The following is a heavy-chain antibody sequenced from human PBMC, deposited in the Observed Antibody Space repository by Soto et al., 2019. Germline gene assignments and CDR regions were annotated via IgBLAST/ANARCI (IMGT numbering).Heavy chain of an antibody. CDR3: AKTIGYCTSANCYALMDY. J-gene: IGHJ4*02. CDR2: ISYDGTKK. Sequence: PGGSLRLSCAASGFTFSSYAMHWVRQAPGKGLEWVTTISYDGTKKYSADSVKGRFTISRDNSKNTLYLQMNSLKPQDTAVYYCAKTIGYCTSANCYALMDYWGLGTLVTVSS. CDR1: GFTFSSYA. D-gene: IGHD2-2*01. V-gene: IGHV3-30*18.